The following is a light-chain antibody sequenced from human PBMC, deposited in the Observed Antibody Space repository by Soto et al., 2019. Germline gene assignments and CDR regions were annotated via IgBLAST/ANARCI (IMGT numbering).Light chain of an antibody. Sequence: EIVLTQSPATLSLSPGERATITCRASQSIGTYLAWYQQKPGQAPRLLIYDASTRATGIPARFSGSGSGTDFTLTVSSLESEDFAVYYCQQRSNWPPTFGQGTKVEI. CDR3: QQRSNWPPT. CDR2: DAS. CDR1: QSIGTY. J-gene: IGKJ2*01. V-gene: IGKV3-11*01.